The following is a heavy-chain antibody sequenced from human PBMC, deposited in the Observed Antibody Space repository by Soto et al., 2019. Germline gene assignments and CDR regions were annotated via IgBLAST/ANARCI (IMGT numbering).Heavy chain of an antibody. CDR2: INPRSGST. CDR1: GYTFISYN. J-gene: IGHJ5*02. CDR3: ARETEDWFDP. V-gene: IGHV1-46*01. Sequence: GASVKVSCKASGYTFISYNIHWVRQAPGQGLEWMGIINPRSGSTTFAQNFQGRVTVTGGTSTSTVYMELSSPRSEDTAVYFCARETEDWFDPWGQGTLVTVSS.